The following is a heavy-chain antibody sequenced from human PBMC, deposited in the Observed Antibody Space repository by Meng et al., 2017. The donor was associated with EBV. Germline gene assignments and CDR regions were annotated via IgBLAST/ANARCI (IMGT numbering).Heavy chain of an antibody. J-gene: IGHJ4*02. Sequence: QVKLVESGAEVKKPGDSLKASCKASGYTFNSYGIIWVRQAPGPGLEWMGWSSAYNGNTNYAQKLQGRVTMTTDTSTSTAYMELRSLRSDDTAVYYCARGLDSFDYWGQGTLVTVSS. CDR2: SSAYNGNT. D-gene: IGHD2-21*01. V-gene: IGHV1-18*01. CDR3: ARGLDSFDY. CDR1: GYTFNSYG.